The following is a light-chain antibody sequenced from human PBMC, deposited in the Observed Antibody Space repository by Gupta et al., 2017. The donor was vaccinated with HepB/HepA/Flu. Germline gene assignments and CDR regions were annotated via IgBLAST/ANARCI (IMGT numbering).Light chain of an antibody. CDR3: QSYDSSLSGVV. CDR1: SSNIGAGYD. J-gene: IGLJ2*01. V-gene: IGLV1-40*01. CDR2: DNS. Sequence: QSVLPQPPSVSGAPGQRVTISCTGSSSNIGAGYDLHWYQQLPGTAPKLLIYDNSNRPSGVPDRFSGSKSGTSASLAITGLQAEDEADYYCQSYDSSLSGVVFGGGTKLTVL.